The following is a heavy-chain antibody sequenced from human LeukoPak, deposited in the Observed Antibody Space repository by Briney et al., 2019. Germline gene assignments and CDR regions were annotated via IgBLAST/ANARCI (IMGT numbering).Heavy chain of an antibody. V-gene: IGHV1-2*02. Sequence: ASVKVSCKTSGYTFTGYYMHWVRQAPGQGLEWMGWINPNSGGTNYAQRFQGRVTMTRDTSMSTAYMEPSRLRSDDSAVYYCARAYSYGSDYYYGMDVWGQGTTVTVSS. CDR2: INPNSGGT. J-gene: IGHJ6*02. D-gene: IGHD5-18*01. CDR3: ARAYSYGSDYYYGMDV. CDR1: GYTFTGYY.